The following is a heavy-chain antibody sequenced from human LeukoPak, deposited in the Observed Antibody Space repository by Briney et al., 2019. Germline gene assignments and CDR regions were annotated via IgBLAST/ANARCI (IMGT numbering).Heavy chain of an antibody. CDR1: GGSISSGGYS. V-gene: IGHV4-30-2*01. D-gene: IGHD1-26*01. CDR3: ARGVGALFDY. CDR2: IYHRGST. Sequence: PSETLSLTCAVSGGSISSGGYSWSWIRQPPGKGLEWIGYIYHRGSTYYNPSLKSRVTISVDRSKNQFSLKLSSVTAADTAVYYCARGVGALFDYWGQGTLVTVSS. J-gene: IGHJ4*02.